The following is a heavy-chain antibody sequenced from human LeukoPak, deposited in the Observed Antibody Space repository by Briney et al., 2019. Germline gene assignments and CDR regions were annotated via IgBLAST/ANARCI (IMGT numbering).Heavy chain of an antibody. CDR2: INHSGST. D-gene: IGHD6-25*01. Sequence: SETLSLTRAVYGGSFSGYYWSWIRQPPGKGLEWIGEINHSGSTNYNPSLKSRVTISVDTSKNQFSLKLSSVTAADTAVYYCARRLYYYYYMDVWGKGTTVTISS. CDR3: ARRLYYYYYMDV. J-gene: IGHJ6*03. V-gene: IGHV4-34*01. CDR1: GGSFSGYY.